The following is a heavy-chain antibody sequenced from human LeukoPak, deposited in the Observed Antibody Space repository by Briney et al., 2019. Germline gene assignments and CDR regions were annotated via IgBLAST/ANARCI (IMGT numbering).Heavy chain of an antibody. V-gene: IGHV3-33*06. CDR3: AKERDGDPIGSLFDY. D-gene: IGHD4-17*01. J-gene: IGHJ4*02. Sequence: GGSLRLSCAASGFTFSSYGMHWVRQAPGKGLEWVAVIWYDGSNKYYADSVKGRFTISRDNSKNTLYLQMNSLRAEDMAVYYCAKERDGDPIGSLFDYWGQGTLVTVSS. CDR2: IWYDGSNK. CDR1: GFTFSSYG.